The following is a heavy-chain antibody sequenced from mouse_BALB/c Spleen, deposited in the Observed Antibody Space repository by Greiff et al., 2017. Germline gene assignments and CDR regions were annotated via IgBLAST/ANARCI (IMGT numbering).Heavy chain of an antibody. CDR2: IYPGNVNT. CDR3: ARYTMTPYYFDY. CDR1: GYTFTSYY. J-gene: IGHJ2*01. Sequence: QVQLQQSGPELVKPGASVRISCKASGYTFTSYYIHWVKQRPGQGLEWIGWIYPGNVNTKYNEKFKGKATLTADKSSSTAYMQLSSLTSEDSAVYFCARYTMTPYYFDYWGQGTTLTVSS. V-gene: IGHV1S56*01. D-gene: IGHD2-4*01.